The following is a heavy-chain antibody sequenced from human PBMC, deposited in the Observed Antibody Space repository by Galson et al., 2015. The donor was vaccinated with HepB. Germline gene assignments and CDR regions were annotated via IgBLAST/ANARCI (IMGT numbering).Heavy chain of an antibody. V-gene: IGHV1-18*01. Sequence: SVKVSCKASGYTLTTYAISWVRQAPGQGLEWMGWISAYNGNTNYALKLQGRVTMTTDTSTTTAYMELKSLRSDDTAVYYCARGDDFLTGYYRGFDYWGQGTLLTVSS. CDR2: ISAYNGNT. D-gene: IGHD3/OR15-3a*01. CDR1: GYTLTTYA. CDR3: ARGDDFLTGYYRGFDY. J-gene: IGHJ4*02.